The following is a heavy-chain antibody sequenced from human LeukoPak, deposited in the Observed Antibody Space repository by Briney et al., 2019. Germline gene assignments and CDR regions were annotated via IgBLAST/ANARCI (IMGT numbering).Heavy chain of an antibody. Sequence: QAGGSLRLSCAASGFTFSSYGMHWVRQAPGKGLEWVAFIRYDGSNKYYADSVKGRFTISRDNSKNTLYLQMNSLRAEDTAVYYCAKDQHEYYYDSSGYPDYWGQGTLVTVSS. CDR3: AKDQHEYYYDSSGYPDY. D-gene: IGHD3-22*01. CDR2: IRYDGSNK. V-gene: IGHV3-30*02. CDR1: GFTFSSYG. J-gene: IGHJ4*02.